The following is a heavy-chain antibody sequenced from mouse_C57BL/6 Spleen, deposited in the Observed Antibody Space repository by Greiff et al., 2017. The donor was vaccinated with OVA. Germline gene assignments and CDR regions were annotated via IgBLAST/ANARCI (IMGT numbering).Heavy chain of an antibody. J-gene: IGHJ2*01. D-gene: IGHD2-5*01. CDR3: ARYPTYYSNYGYYFDY. V-gene: IGHV7-3*01. CDR1: GFTFTDYY. CDR2: IRNKANGYTT. Sequence: EVQLVESGGGLVQPGGSLSLSCAASGFTFTDYYMSWVRQPPGKALEWLGFIRNKANGYTTEYSASVKGRFTISRDNSQSILYLQMNALRAEDSATYYCARYPTYYSNYGYYFDYWGQGTTLTVSS.